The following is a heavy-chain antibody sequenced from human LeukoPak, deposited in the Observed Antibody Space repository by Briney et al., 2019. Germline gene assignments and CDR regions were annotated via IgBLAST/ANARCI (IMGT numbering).Heavy chain of an antibody. D-gene: IGHD3-22*01. V-gene: IGHV4-39*01. J-gene: IGHJ4*02. CDR1: GGSISSSSYY. CDR3: ARQTGDSSGYYYKDYFDY. CDR2: IYYSGST. Sequence: SSETLSLTCTVSGGSISSSSYYWGWIRQPPGKGLEWIGSIYYSGSTYYNPSLKSRVTISVDTSKNQFSLKLSSVTAADAAVYYCARQTGDSSGYYYKDYFDYWGQGTLVTVSS.